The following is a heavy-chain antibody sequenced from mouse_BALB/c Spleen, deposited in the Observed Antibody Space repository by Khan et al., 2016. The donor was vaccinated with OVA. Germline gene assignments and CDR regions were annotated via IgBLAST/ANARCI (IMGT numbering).Heavy chain of an antibody. V-gene: IGHV3-2*02. J-gene: IGHJ2*01. Sequence: EVQLQESGPGPVNPSQSLSLTCTVTGYSITSDYAWNWIRQFPGNKLEWMGYISYSGRTSYNPSLKSRISITRDTSKNQIFLQLNSVTTEDTATYFCASSLTITTVVATDFDYWGQGTTLTVSS. CDR2: ISYSGRT. CDR3: ASSLTITTVVATDFDY. D-gene: IGHD1-1*01. CDR1: GYSITSDYA.